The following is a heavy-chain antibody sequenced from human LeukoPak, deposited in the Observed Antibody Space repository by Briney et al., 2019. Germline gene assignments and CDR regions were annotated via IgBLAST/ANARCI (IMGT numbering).Heavy chain of an antibody. V-gene: IGHV3-7*01. D-gene: IGHD6-19*01. CDR1: GFTFSNYW. Sequence: PGGSLRLSCAASGFTFSNYWMSWVRQAPGKGLEWVVNIMQDGSEKYYVDSVKGRFTISRDNAKNSLYLQMNSLRAEDTAVYYCARGYSSGGRISTRPLDYWGQGTLVTVSS. CDR3: ARGYSSGGRISTRPLDY. J-gene: IGHJ4*02. CDR2: IMQDGSEK.